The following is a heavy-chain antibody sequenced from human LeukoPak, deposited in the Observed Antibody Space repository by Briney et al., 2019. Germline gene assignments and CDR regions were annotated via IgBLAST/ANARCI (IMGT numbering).Heavy chain of an antibody. D-gene: IGHD5-18*01. V-gene: IGHV1-69*05. CDR3: ARGLDASMETAYDY. Sequence: SVKVSCKASGGSFNAYAISWVRQAPGQGLEWMGGIIPIFGTSNYAQKSQGRVTISTDESTSTAYMEVSSLRSEDTAIYYCARGLDASMETAYDYWGQGTLVTVSS. CDR1: GGSFNAYA. CDR2: IIPIFGTS. J-gene: IGHJ4*02.